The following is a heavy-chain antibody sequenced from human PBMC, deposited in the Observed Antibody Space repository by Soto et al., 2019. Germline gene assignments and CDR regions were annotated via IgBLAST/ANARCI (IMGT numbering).Heavy chain of an antibody. Sequence: SETLSLTCSVSGGSFSSDICYWAWIRQPPGKGLEWIGSFYSNGNTYYNPSLESRVTIFVDTSKNQFSLILSSVTAADTAVYYCARRRGTWSVNWYDPWGQGILVTVSS. CDR2: FYSNGNT. D-gene: IGHD6-13*01. V-gene: IGHV4-39*01. CDR1: GGSFSSDICY. CDR3: ARRRGTWSVNWYDP. J-gene: IGHJ5*02.